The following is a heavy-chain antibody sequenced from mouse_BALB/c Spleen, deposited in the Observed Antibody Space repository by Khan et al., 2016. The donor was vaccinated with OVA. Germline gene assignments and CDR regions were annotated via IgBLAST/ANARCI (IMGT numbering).Heavy chain of an antibody. Sequence: EVELVESGPGLVKPSQSLSLTCTVTGYSITSDYAWNWIRQFPGNKLEWMGYISSTGSTSYNPSLKSRISITRDTSKNQFFLQLKSVTTEDTATYYCARSLYYSYGYALDCWGRGTLVTVSS. J-gene: IGHJ4*01. CDR3: ARSLYYSYGYALDC. CDR1: GYSITSDYA. D-gene: IGHD2-14*01. CDR2: ISSTGST. V-gene: IGHV3-2*02.